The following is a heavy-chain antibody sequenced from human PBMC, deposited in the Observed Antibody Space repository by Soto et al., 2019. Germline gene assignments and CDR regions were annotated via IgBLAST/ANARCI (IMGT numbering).Heavy chain of an antibody. CDR3: ARTLGSSSSRYFDY. Sequence: GGSLRLSCAASGFTFSSYAMHWVRQAPGKGLEYVSAISSNGGSTYYANSVKGRFTISRDNSKNTLYLQMGSLRAEDMAVYYCARTLGSSSSRYFDYWGQGTLVTVSS. J-gene: IGHJ4*02. V-gene: IGHV3-64*01. D-gene: IGHD6-13*01. CDR2: ISSNGGST. CDR1: GFTFSSYA.